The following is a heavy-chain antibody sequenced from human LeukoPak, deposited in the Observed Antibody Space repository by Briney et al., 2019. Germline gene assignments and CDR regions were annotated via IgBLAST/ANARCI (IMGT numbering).Heavy chain of an antibody. J-gene: IGHJ5*02. Sequence: GGSLRLSCAASGFTFSSYWMSWVRQAPGKGLEWVANIKQDGSEKYYVDSAKGRFTISRDNAKNSLYLQMNSLRAEDTAVYYCARDYCSSTSCYPPQFDPWGQGTLVTVSS. CDR1: GFTFSSYW. CDR2: IKQDGSEK. CDR3: ARDYCSSTSCYPPQFDP. V-gene: IGHV3-7*01. D-gene: IGHD2-2*01.